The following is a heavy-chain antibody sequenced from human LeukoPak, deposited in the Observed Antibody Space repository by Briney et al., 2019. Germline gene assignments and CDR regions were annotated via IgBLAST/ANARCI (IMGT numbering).Heavy chain of an antibody. D-gene: IGHD2-2*03. V-gene: IGHV3-30-3*01. CDR3: ARDRGGYYDY. CDR2: ITFDGTNT. J-gene: IGHJ4*02. CDR1: GFTLSNYA. Sequence: PGGSLRLSCAASGFTLSNYAMHWVRQPPGKGLEWLAVITFDGTNTYYADSVKGRLTISRDTSNSALHLQMDSLRVEDTALYYCARDRGGYYDYWGQGTLFSVSA.